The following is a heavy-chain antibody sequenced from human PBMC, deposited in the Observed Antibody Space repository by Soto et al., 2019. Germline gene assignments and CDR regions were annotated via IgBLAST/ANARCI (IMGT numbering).Heavy chain of an antibody. Sequence: QVHLQESGPGLLKPSQTLSLTCTVAGASISSGGYYWTCIRQHPGKGLEWIGYIYYSGSTYSNPSLKSRVTISVYTSKNQFSLKLSSVTAADTAVYYCARAPLNWGQGTLVTVSS. J-gene: IGHJ4*02. CDR1: GASISSGGYY. CDR3: ARAPLN. CDR2: IYYSGST. V-gene: IGHV4-31*03.